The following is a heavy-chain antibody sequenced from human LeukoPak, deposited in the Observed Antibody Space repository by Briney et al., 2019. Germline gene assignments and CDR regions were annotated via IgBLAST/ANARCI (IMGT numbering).Heavy chain of an antibody. J-gene: IGHJ3*02. V-gene: IGHV4-61*02. D-gene: IGHD3-3*01. Sequence: PSETLSLTCTVSGGSISSGPYYWSWIRQPAGKGLEWIGRIYTSGSTNYNPSLKSRVTISVDTSKNQFSLKLSSVTAADTAVYYCARGGGTIFGVVSEAFDIWGQGTMVTVSS. CDR3: ARGGGTIFGVVSEAFDI. CDR1: GGSISSGPYY. CDR2: IYTSGST.